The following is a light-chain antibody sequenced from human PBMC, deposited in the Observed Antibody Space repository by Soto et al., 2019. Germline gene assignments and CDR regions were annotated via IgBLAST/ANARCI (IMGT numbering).Light chain of an antibody. J-gene: IGLJ1*01. CDR3: SSYTRSSTLGV. CDR2: DVS. V-gene: IGLV2-14*01. CDR1: SSDVGGYNY. Sequence: QYALTQPASVSGSPGQSITISCTGTSSDVGGYNYVFLYQQHPGKAHKLMIYDVSNPPSGVSNRFSGSTSGNTASLTISGLQAEDEADYYCSSYTRSSTLGVFGTGTKLTVL.